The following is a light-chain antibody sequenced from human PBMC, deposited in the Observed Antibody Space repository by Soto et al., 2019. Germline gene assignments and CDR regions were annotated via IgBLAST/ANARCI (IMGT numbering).Light chain of an antibody. CDR1: QSISSW. Sequence: EIQMTQSPSTLSASVGDRVTITCRASQSISSWLAWHQQQPGKAPKLLIYKASSLESGVPSRFSGSGSGTEFTLTISSLQPDDFATYYCQQYTNYPWTFGQGTKVEIK. CDR2: KAS. J-gene: IGKJ1*01. CDR3: QQYTNYPWT. V-gene: IGKV1-5*03.